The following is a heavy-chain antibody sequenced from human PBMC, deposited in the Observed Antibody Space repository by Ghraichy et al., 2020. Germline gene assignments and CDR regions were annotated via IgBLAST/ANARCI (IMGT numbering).Heavy chain of an antibody. Sequence: SETLSHTCTVSGGSISSSGFYWGWIRQPPGKGLEWIGNIYYSGSTYYNPSLKSRVTISVDTSKNQFSLKLSSVTAADTAVYYCARRPQWELLGAFDYWGQGTLVTVSS. D-gene: IGHD1-26*01. CDR2: IYYSGST. CDR3: ARRPQWELLGAFDY. V-gene: IGHV4-39*01. CDR1: GGSISSSGFY. J-gene: IGHJ4*02.